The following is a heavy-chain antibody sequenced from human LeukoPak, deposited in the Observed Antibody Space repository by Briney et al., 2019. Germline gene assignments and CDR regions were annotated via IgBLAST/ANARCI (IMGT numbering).Heavy chain of an antibody. Sequence: GAPVKVSCKASCYTFTSYGIIWGGQAPGKRLEGMGRISAYNGNTNYAQKLQGRVTMTTDTSTSTAYMELRSLRSDGTAVYYCARAPGVLLWFGELSPTDYWGQGTLVTVSS. CDR3: ARAPGVLLWFGELSPTDY. V-gene: IGHV1-18*01. CDR1: CYTFTSYG. D-gene: IGHD3-10*01. CDR2: ISAYNGNT. J-gene: IGHJ4*02.